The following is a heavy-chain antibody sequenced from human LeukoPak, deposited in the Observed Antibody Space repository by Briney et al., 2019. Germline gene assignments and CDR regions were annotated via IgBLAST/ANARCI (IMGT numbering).Heavy chain of an antibody. CDR3: ARGGIAGAGDY. V-gene: IGHV3-21*01. CDR1: GGSISSSS. D-gene: IGHD6-13*01. CDR2: ISSSSSYI. Sequence: ETLSLTCTVSGGSISSSSYYWGWIRQPPGKGLEWVSSISSSSSYIYYADSVKGRFTISRDNAKNSLYLQLNSLRADDTAVYYCARGGIAGAGDYWGQGTLVTVSS. J-gene: IGHJ4*02.